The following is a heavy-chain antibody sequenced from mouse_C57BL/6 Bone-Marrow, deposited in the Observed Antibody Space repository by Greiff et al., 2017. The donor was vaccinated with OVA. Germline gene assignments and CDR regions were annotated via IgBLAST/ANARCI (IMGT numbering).Heavy chain of an antibody. CDR3: ARKGLRLRDDYFDY. V-gene: IGHV5-9*01. D-gene: IGHD3-2*02. CDR2: ISGGGGNT. CDR1: GFTFSSYT. J-gene: IGHJ2*01. Sequence: DVMLVESGGGLVKPGGSLKLSCAASGFTFSSYTMSWVRQTPEKRLEWVATISGGGGNTYYPDSVKGRFTISRDNAKNTLYLQMSSLRSEDTALYYCARKGLRLRDDYFDYWGQGTTLTVSS.